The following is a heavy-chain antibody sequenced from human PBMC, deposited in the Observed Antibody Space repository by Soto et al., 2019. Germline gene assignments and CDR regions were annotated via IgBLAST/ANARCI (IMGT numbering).Heavy chain of an antibody. V-gene: IGHV4-59*01. D-gene: IGHD1-1*01. Sequence: SQTLSLTCTVSGGSISSYYWSWIRQPPGKGLEWIGYIYYSGSTNYNPSLKSRVTISVDTSKNQFSLKLSSVTAADTAVYYCAREKGYEHQFDYWGQGTLVTVSS. J-gene: IGHJ4*02. CDR1: GGSISSYY. CDR2: IYYSGST. CDR3: AREKGYEHQFDY.